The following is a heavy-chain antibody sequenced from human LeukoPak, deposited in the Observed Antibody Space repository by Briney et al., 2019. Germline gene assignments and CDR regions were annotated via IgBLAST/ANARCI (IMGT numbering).Heavy chain of an antibody. J-gene: IGHJ3*01. CDR3: AKQDSSVYSAFDF. CDR2: IWFDGSNK. V-gene: IGHV3-33*06. Sequence: PGGSLRLSCEASGFTFSNHGMHWVRQAPGKGLEWVAVIWFDGSNKYYADSVKGRFTISRDNSKYTLYLQMNSLRAEDTAVYYCAKQDSSVYSAFDFWGQGTKVTISS. D-gene: IGHD3-22*01. CDR1: GFTFSNHG.